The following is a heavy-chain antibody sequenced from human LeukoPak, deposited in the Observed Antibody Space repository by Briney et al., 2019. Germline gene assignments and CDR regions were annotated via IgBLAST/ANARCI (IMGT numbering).Heavy chain of an antibody. Sequence: PSETLSLTCAVYGGSFSGYYWSWIRQPPGKGLEWIGEINHSGSTNYNPSLKSRVTISVDTSKNQFSLKLSPVTAADTAVYYCASRGYSGYEPFDYWGQGTLVTVSS. D-gene: IGHD5-12*01. V-gene: IGHV4-34*01. CDR3: ASRGYSGYEPFDY. CDR1: GGSFSGYY. CDR2: INHSGST. J-gene: IGHJ4*02.